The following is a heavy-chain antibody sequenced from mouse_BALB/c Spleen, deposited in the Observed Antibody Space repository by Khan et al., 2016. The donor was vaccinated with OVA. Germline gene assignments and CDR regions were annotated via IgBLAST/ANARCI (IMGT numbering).Heavy chain of an antibody. CDR2: IWSDGST. Sequence: QVQLQQSGPGLVAPSQSLSITCTISGFSLTNYGVHWVHQPPGKGLEWLVVIWSDGSTTYNSALKSRLTITKYNSKSQVFLEMNSLQTDDTAMYFCARQPYYHYNIMDYWGQGTSVTVSS. D-gene: IGHD2-10*01. J-gene: IGHJ4*01. CDR1: GFSLTNYG. CDR3: ARQPYYHYNIMDY. V-gene: IGHV2-6-1*01.